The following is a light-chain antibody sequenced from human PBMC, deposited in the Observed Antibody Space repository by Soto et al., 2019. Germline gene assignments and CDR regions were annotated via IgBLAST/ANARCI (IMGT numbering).Light chain of an antibody. CDR1: QSVSSD. CDR2: GAS. V-gene: IGKV3-15*01. CDR3: QQYNNWPFS. J-gene: IGKJ5*01. Sequence: EIVMTQSPATLAVSPGERATLSCRASQSVSSDLAWYQHKPGQAPRLLIYGASTRATGIPARFRGSGSGTEFTLSISGLQSEDFAVYFCQQYNNWPFSFGQGTRLEIK.